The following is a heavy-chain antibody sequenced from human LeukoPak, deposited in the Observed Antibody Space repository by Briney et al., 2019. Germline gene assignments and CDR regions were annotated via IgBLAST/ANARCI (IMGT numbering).Heavy chain of an antibody. CDR2: IIPIFGTA. Sequence: SVKFSCKASGGTFSSYAISWVRQAPGQGLEWMGGIIPIFGTANYAQKFQGRGTITADESTSTAYMELSSLRSEDTGVYYCARHGRFYDAFDIWGQGTMVTVSS. CDR3: ARHGRFYDAFDI. D-gene: IGHD3-3*01. J-gene: IGHJ3*02. V-gene: IGHV1-69*13. CDR1: GGTFSSYA.